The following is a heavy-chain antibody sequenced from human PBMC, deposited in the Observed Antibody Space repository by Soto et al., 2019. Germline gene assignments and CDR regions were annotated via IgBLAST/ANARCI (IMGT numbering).Heavy chain of an antibody. D-gene: IGHD3-10*01. CDR1: GYTFTSYA. V-gene: IGHV1-3*01. CDR2: INAGNGNT. J-gene: IGHJ3*02. Sequence: ASVKVSCKASGYTFTSYAMHWVRQAPGQRLEWMGWINAGNGNTKYSQKFQGRVTITRDTSASTAYMELSSLRSEDTAVYYCARGIPGSGSYFAFDIWGQGTMVTVSS. CDR3: ARGIPGSGSYFAFDI.